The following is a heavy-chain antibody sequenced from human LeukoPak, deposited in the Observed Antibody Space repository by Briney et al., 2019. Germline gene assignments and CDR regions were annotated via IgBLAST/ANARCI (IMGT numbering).Heavy chain of an antibody. CDR1: GGSISSGGYS. V-gene: IGHV4-30-2*01. Sequence: PSETLSLTCAVSGGSISSGGYSWSWIRQPPGKGLEWIGYIYHSGSTYYNPSLKSRVIISIDTSSNQFSLRLNSMTAADTAVYYCARVLRAASWRSYDYWGQGSLVTVSS. CDR3: ARVLRAASWRSYDY. D-gene: IGHD5-18*01. J-gene: IGHJ4*02. CDR2: IYHSGST.